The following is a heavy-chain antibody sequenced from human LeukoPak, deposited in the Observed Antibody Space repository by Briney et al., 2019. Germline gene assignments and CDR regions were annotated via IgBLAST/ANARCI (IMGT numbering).Heavy chain of an antibody. CDR3: ARDSYCSGGSCYGGADY. V-gene: IGHV3-30*04. D-gene: IGHD2-15*01. CDR1: GFTFSSYA. J-gene: IGHJ4*02. CDR2: ISYDGSNK. Sequence: GGSLRLSCAASGFTFSSYAMHWVRQAPGKGLEWVAVISYDGSNKYYADSVKGRFTISRDNSKNTLYLQMNSLRAEDTAVYYCARDSYCSGGSCYGGADYWGQGTLVTVSS.